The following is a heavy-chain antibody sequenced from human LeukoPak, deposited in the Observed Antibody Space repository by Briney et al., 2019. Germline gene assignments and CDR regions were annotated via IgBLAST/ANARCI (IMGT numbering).Heavy chain of an antibody. CDR2: ISSNGATT. V-gene: IGHV3-64*04. D-gene: IGHD4-17*01. Sequence: GGSLRLSCSASGFTFNRFYLHWVRQAPGKGLEFVSHISSNGATTYYADSVKGRFTISRDNSRNTVYLEMNNLRVEDTAVYFCAREENGGDYDDGFDIWGQGTRVTVSS. CDR3: AREENGGDYDDGFDI. CDR1: GFTFNRFY. J-gene: IGHJ3*02.